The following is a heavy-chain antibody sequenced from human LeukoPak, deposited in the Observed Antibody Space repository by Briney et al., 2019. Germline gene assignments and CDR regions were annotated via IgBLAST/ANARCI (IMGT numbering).Heavy chain of an antibody. Sequence: PGGSLRLPCAASGFTFSSYSMNWVRQAPGKGLEWVSSISSSSSYIYYADSVKGRFTISRDNAKNSLYLQMNSLRAEDTAVYYCARDRGVVTVENWGQGTLVTVSS. CDR1: GFTFSSYS. V-gene: IGHV3-21*01. D-gene: IGHD2-21*02. CDR3: ARDRGVVTVEN. J-gene: IGHJ4*02. CDR2: ISSSSSYI.